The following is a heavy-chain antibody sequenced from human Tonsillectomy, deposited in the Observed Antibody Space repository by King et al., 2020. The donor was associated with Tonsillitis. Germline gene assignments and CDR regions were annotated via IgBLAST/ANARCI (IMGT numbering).Heavy chain of an antibody. CDR3: AKDNGDVYDPENAFDI. D-gene: IGHD3-16*01. Sequence: VQLVESGGGLVQPGGSLRLSCAASGFTFSNYAMNWVRQAPGKGLEWVSAISGSGTTTFYADSVKGRFTISRDNSKNTVYLQINSLRAEDTAVYYCAKDNGDVYDPENAFDIWGQGTMVTVSS. CDR2: ISGSGTTT. CDR1: GFTFSNYA. J-gene: IGHJ3*02. V-gene: IGHV3-23*04.